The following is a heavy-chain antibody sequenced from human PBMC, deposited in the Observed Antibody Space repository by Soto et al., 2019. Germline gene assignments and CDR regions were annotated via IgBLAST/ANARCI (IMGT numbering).Heavy chain of an antibody. CDR1: GFTFSGFG. CDR2: IWYDESIK. D-gene: IGHD3-10*01. Sequence: PGGSLRLSCAASGFTFSGFGMHWVRQAPGKGLEWVAVIWYDESIKYYADSVKGRFTISRDDSKNTLYLHMDSLRAEDTAVYYCARDAYYGSGSYAYWGQGTLVTVSS. J-gene: IGHJ4*02. CDR3: ARDAYYGSGSYAY. V-gene: IGHV3-33*01.